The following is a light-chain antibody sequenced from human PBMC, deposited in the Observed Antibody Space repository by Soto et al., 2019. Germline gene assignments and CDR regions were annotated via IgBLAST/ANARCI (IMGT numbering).Light chain of an antibody. CDR3: SSYTSSSTLEV. CDR1: SSDVGGYNY. V-gene: IGLV2-14*01. CDR2: DVS. J-gene: IGLJ1*01. Sequence: QSVLTQPASVSGSPGQSITISCTGTSSDVGGYNYVSWYQQHQGKAPKLMIYDVSNRPSGVSNRFSGSKSGNTASLTISGLQAEDEADYYCSSYTSSSTLEVFGTGTKVAVL.